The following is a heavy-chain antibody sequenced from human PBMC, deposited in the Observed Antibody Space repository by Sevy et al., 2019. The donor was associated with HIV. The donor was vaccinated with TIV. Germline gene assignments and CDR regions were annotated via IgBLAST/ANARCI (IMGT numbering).Heavy chain of an antibody. CDR1: GFTFYIIY. J-gene: IGHJ3*02. D-gene: IGHD3-16*01. CDR2: MKSTIDGGTI. Sequence: GGSLRLSCAASGFTFYIIYMNWVRQSPGKGLEWVGRMKSTIDGGTIDYAAPVKDRLTMSRDDSKNTLYLQMNSLKADDTAVYYCTTVGFPHWGSEASDIWGQGTMVTVSS. V-gene: IGHV3-15*01. CDR3: TTVGFPHWGSEASDI.